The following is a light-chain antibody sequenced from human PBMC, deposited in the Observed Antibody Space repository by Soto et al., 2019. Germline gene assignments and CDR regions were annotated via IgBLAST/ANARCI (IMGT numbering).Light chain of an antibody. CDR2: GAS. CDR1: QSVSSN. Sequence: IVMTQSPATLSVSPGEKATLSWRASQSVSSNLAWYQQKPGQAPRLLIYGASNRATGIPDRFSGSGSGTDFTLTISRLEPEDFAVYYCQQYGSSGTFGQGTKVDI. CDR3: QQYGSSGT. V-gene: IGKV3-20*01. J-gene: IGKJ1*01.